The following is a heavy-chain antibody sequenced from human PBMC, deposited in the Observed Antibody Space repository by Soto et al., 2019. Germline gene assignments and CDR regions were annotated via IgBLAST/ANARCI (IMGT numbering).Heavy chain of an antibody. CDR1: GGSISSYY. CDR3: AREDYYDSGGYLY. J-gene: IGHJ4*02. D-gene: IGHD3-22*01. CDR2: IYYSGST. V-gene: IGHV4-59*01. Sequence: SETLSLTCTVSGGSISSYYWSWIRQPPGKGLEWIGYIYYSGSTNYNPSLKSRVTISVDTSKNQFSLKLSSVTAADTAVYYCAREDYYDSGGYLYWGQGTLVTVSS.